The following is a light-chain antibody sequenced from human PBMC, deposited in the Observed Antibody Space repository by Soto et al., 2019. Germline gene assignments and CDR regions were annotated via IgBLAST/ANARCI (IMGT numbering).Light chain of an antibody. V-gene: IGLV2-8*01. J-gene: IGLJ1*01. CDR2: EVS. Sequence: ALTQPPSASGSLGQSVTISCTGSSSDVGAFDSVSWYQQHPHKAPQIIIYEVSKRPSGVPDRFSGSKSGNTASLTVSGLQADDEADYFCSSYAGRNNYVFGTGTKVTVL. CDR1: SSDVGAFDS. CDR3: SSYAGRNNYV.